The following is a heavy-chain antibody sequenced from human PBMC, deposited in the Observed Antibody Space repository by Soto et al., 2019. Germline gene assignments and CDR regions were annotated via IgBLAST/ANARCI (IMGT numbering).Heavy chain of an antibody. J-gene: IGHJ4*02. CDR1: GFSLSTSGVG. CDR2: IYWDDDK. Sequence: QITLKESGPTLVKPTQTLTLTCTFSGFSLSTSGVGVGWIRQPPGKALGWLALIYWDDDKRYSPSLKSWLTNTKDTPKNQVVLTITNMDPVDTATYYCAHCFRWFGEWRFDYWGQGTLVTVSS. CDR3: AHCFRWFGEWRFDY. V-gene: IGHV2-5*02. D-gene: IGHD3-10*01.